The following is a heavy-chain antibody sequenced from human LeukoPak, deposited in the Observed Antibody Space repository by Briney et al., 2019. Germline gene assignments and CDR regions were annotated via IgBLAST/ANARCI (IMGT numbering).Heavy chain of an antibody. CDR1: GGSISSYY. CDR3: ARQRVNSAGVDY. Sequence: PSETLSLTCTVSGGSISSYYWGWIRQPPGKGLEWIGYIYYSGSTNYNPSLKSRVTMSVDTSKNQFSLKLSSVTAADAAVYYCARQRVNSAGVDYWGQGTLVTASS. V-gene: IGHV4-59*08. CDR2: IYYSGST. D-gene: IGHD6-13*01. J-gene: IGHJ4*02.